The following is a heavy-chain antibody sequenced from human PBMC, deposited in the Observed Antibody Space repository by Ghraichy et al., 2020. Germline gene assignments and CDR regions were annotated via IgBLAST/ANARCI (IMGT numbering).Heavy chain of an antibody. Sequence: GGSLRLSCAASGFTFHDYAMHWVRQAPGKGLEWVSGITWNSGSIGYADSVKGRFTISRDNAKDSLYLQMNSLRVEDTALYYCAKVFRQGSIFAVVIIRLGAFDLWGQGTMVTVSS. CDR3: AKVFRQGSIFAVVIIRLGAFDL. J-gene: IGHJ3*01. CDR2: ITWNSGSI. D-gene: IGHD3-3*01. CDR1: GFTFHDYA. V-gene: IGHV3-9*01.